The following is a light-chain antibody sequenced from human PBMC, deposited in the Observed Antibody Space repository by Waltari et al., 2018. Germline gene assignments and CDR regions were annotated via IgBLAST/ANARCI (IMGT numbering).Light chain of an antibody. CDR3: QHYVSLPVT. Sequence: EIVLTQSPGTLSLSPGERATLSCRASQSVYMSLAWYQQKPGQAPRLLIYGASGRATGIPDRFSGSGSGTDFSLTISRLEPEDFAVYYCQHYVSLPVTFGQGTKVEIK. V-gene: IGKV3-20*01. J-gene: IGKJ1*01. CDR1: QSVYMS. CDR2: GAS.